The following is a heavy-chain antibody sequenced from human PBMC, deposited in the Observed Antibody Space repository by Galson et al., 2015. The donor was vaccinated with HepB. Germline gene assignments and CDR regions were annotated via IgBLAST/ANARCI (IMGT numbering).Heavy chain of an antibody. J-gene: IGHJ4*02. CDR3: AKGQKPWIQLWSGVPGGLDY. D-gene: IGHD5-18*01. CDR2: ISWNNLTL. CDR1: GFTFDDYA. V-gene: IGHV3-9*01. Sequence: SLRLSCAASGFTFDDYAMHWVRQAPGKGLEWVSSISWNNLTLGYADSVKGRFTISRDNAKNSLYLQMNSLRAEDTAFYYCAKGQKPWIQLWSGVPGGLDYWGQGTLVTVSS.